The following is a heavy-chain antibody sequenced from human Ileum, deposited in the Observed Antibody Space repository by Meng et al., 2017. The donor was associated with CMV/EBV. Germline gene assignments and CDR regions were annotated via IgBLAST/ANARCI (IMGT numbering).Heavy chain of an antibody. CDR3: TKDKDGARDW. D-gene: IGHD3/OR15-3a*01. J-gene: IGHJ4*02. CDR1: GFTFSDNY. V-gene: IGHV3-72*01. Sequence: GQLVESGGGLVQPGGSLRLSCAASGFTFSDNYMDWVRQAPGKGLEFVARIRNKASDYSTEYAASVKGRFTISRDDSKNSLYLQMDSLRTEDTAVYYCTKDKDGARDWWGQGALVTVSS. CDR2: IRNKASDYST.